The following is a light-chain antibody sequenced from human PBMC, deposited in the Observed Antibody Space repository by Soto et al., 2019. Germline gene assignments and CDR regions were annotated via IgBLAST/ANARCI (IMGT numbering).Light chain of an antibody. CDR2: DSS. V-gene: IGKV3-11*01. CDR3: QQRRSWPPGGT. CDR1: QSVLTS. J-gene: IGKJ1*01. Sequence: DIVLTQSPATLSLSPGHRATLSCMDSQSVLTSLAWYQQKPGQPPRLLIYDSSIRATGIPARFSSSGSGTDFNLPISSLESEDVAVYYCQQRRSWPPGGTFGQGAKVDIK.